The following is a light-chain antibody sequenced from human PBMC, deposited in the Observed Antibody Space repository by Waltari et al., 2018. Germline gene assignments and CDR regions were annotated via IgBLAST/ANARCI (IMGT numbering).Light chain of an antibody. CDR1: SSDVGASYY. Sequence: QSALTQPASVSGSPGKSITISCTGTSSDVGASYYVSWYQPHPGKAPKLMISDVTYRPSGVSNRFSGSKSGNTASLTVSGLQAEDEADYCCSSYTRNSPHVVFGRGTKLTVL. J-gene: IGLJ2*01. V-gene: IGLV2-14*03. CDR3: SSYTRNSPHVV. CDR2: DVT.